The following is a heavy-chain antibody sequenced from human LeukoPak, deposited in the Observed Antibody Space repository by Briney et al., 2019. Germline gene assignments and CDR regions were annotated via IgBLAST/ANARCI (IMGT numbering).Heavy chain of an antibody. CDR1: GGSFSGYY. CDR2: INHSGST. D-gene: IGHD4-17*01. J-gene: IGHJ5*02. CDR3: ARGADGDYSRRPNWFDP. Sequence: SETLSLTCAVYGGSFSGYYWSWIRQPPGKGLEWIGEINHSGSTNYNPSLKSRVTTSVDTSKNQFSLKLSSVTAADTAVYYCARGADGDYSRRPNWFDPWGQGTLVTVSS. V-gene: IGHV4-34*01.